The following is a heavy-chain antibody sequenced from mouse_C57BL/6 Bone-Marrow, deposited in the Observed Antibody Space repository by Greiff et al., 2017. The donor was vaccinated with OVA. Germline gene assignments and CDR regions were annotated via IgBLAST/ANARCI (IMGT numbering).Heavy chain of an antibody. D-gene: IGHD2-14*01. Sequence: EVKLVESGGGLVKPGGSLKLSCAASGFTFSDYGMHWVRQAPEKGLEWVAYISIGSSTIYYADTVKGRFTISRDNATNTLFLQITSLRSEDTAMYDCARYRKIRYFDDWGKGTTVTVSS. CDR3: ARYRKIRYFDD. CDR2: ISIGSSTI. J-gene: IGHJ1*03. CDR1: GFTFSDYG. V-gene: IGHV5-17*01.